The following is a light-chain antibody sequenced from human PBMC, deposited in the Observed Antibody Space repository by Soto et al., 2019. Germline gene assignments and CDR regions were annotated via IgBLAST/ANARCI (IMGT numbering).Light chain of an antibody. CDR2: EVT. CDR1: GSDIGYYPY. Sequence: QSVLTQPPSASGSPGQSVTISCTGSGSDIGYYPYVSWYQQHPGKAPKLMIYEVTKRPSGVPDRFSGSKSGNTASLTVSGLQAEDEADYYCSSYAASNNYVFGTGTKVTVL. V-gene: IGLV2-8*01. CDR3: SSYAASNNYV. J-gene: IGLJ1*01.